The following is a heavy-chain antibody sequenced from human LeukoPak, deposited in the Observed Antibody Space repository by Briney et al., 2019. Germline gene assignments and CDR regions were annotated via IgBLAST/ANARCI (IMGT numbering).Heavy chain of an antibody. J-gene: IGHJ4*02. V-gene: IGHV3-23*01. CDR3: AKWGDYDVLTGYYVSDY. D-gene: IGHD3-9*01. CDR2: ITGGGSGI. Sequence: GGSLRLSCAASGFTFSNYAMSWVRQAPRKGLEWVSAITGGGSGIYYADSMKSRFTISRDNSKNTLYLQINSLRAEDTAVYYCAKWGDYDVLTGYYVSDYWGQGTLVTVSS. CDR1: GFTFSNYA.